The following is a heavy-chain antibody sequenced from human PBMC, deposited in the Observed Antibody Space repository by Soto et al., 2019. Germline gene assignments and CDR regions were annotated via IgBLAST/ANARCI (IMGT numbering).Heavy chain of an antibody. V-gene: IGHV2-5*02. J-gene: IGHJ4*02. Sequence: QITLKESGPTLVQPTQTLTLTCTFSGFSLRNSGVGVGWIRQPPGKALGWLALIYWADDKRYSPSLKSRLTITKDTSKTQVVLTMTNMDPVDTATYYCAHLTTGGFDFDYWGQGTRVTGSS. CDR1: GFSLRNSGVG. CDR3: AHLTTGGFDFDY. D-gene: IGHD4-17*01. CDR2: IYWADDK.